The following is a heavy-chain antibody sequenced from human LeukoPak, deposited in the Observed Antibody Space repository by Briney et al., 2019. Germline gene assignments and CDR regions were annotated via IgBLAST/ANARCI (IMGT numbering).Heavy chain of an antibody. CDR3: AKEQIGVLSANVGGLFASYYTYYYMDV. D-gene: IGHD3-16*01. Sequence: ASVKVSCKASGYTFTMFYIHWVRQAPGQGLEWMGMINPTDGATTYAQRFQGRVTMTRDMSTTTVNMDLRSLRFEDTAVYFCAKEQIGVLSANVGGLFASYYTYYYMDVWGRGTTVTVSS. J-gene: IGHJ6*03. CDR2: INPTDGAT. V-gene: IGHV1-46*01. CDR1: GYTFTMFY.